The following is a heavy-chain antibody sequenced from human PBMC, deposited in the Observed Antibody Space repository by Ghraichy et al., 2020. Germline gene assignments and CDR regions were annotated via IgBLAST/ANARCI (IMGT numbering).Heavy chain of an antibody. D-gene: IGHD2-15*01. CDR1: GGSISSYK. V-gene: IGHV4-59*01. J-gene: IGHJ3*02. CDR2: IYYSGST. Sequence: SETLSLTCTVSGGSISSYKWSWIRQLPGKGLEWIGYIYYSGSTNYNPSLKSRVTISVDTSKNQFSLKLSSVTAADTAVYHCARGRQGSDAFDIWGQGTTVTVSS. CDR3: ARGRQGSDAFDI.